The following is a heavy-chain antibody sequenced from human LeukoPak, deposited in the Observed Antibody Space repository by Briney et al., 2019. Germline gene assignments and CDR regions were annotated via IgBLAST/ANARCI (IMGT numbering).Heavy chain of an antibody. CDR3: ARAQEDIVVVPATPYYYYYYMDV. CDR2: IYDIGNT. Sequence: SETLSLTCTVSGDSIRSYDWSWIRQPPGKGLEWIGYIYDIGNTNYNPSLKSRVTISVDTSKNQFSLNLSSVTASDTAVYYCARAQEDIVVVPATPYYYYYYMDVWGKGTTVTVSS. J-gene: IGHJ6*03. CDR1: GDSIRSYD. D-gene: IGHD2-2*01. V-gene: IGHV4-59*01.